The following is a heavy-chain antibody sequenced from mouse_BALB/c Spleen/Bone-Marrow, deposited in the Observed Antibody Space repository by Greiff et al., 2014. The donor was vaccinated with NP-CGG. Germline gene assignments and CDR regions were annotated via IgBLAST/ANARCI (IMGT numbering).Heavy chain of an antibody. V-gene: IGHV14-3*02. Sequence: VQLQQSGAELVKPGASVKLSCTPFGFNIKDTHMHWVKQRPEQGLEWIGRIDPANGNTKYDPNFQGKATITADTSSNTAYLRLSSLTSEDTAVYYCARDYANTAWFASWGQGTLVTVS. J-gene: IGHJ3*01. CDR1: GFNIKDTH. CDR3: ARDYANTAWFAS. CDR2: IDPANGNT. D-gene: IGHD1-1*01.